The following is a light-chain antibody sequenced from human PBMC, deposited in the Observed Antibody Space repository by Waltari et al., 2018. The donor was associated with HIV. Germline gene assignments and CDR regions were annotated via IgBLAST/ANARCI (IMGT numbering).Light chain of an antibody. J-gene: IGLJ3*02. V-gene: IGLV1-44*01. Sequence: SVLPQPPSPSGSPGLRLTISSSGSSPNIGFNLVHCYQQLPGAAPKLLIYTNNQRPSGVPDRFSGSKSGTSASLAISGLQSEDEADYYCAAWDDSLNGLVFGGGTKLTVL. CDR3: AAWDDSLNGLV. CDR1: SPNIGFNL. CDR2: TNN.